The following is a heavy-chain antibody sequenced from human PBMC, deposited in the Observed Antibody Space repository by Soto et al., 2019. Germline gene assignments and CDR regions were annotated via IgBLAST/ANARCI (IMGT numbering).Heavy chain of an antibody. J-gene: IGHJ6*02. CDR2: ISGSGGSI. CDR3: VKGYWKGDV. D-gene: IGHD1-1*01. Sequence: GGSLRLSCAASGFTFSNYWMHWVRQAPGNGLEWVSAISGSGGSIHYADSVKGRFTISRDNSKNTLYLQMNSLRDEDTAVYHCVKGYWKGDVWGQGTTVTVSS. V-gene: IGHV3-23*01. CDR1: GFTFSNYW.